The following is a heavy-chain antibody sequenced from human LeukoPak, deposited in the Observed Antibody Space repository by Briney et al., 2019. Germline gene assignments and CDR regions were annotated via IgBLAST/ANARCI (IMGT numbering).Heavy chain of an antibody. Sequence: GASVKVSCKASGYTFTDYAMHWVRQAPGQRLEWMGWIIVGNGNTKYPQKFQGRVTITRDTSASTAYMEPSSLRSEDTAVYYCSRGVAVAGTDCFDPWGQGTLVTVSS. CDR1: GYTFTDYA. CDR2: IIVGNGNT. J-gene: IGHJ5*02. CDR3: SRGVAVAGTDCFDP. V-gene: IGHV1-3*01. D-gene: IGHD6-19*01.